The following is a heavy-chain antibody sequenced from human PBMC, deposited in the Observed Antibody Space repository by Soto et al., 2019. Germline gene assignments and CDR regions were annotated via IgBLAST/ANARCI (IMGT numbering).Heavy chain of an antibody. D-gene: IGHD5-12*01. CDR3: ARRGSSGYGYYYYYYMDV. CDR1: GFTFSSYS. V-gene: IGHV3-48*01. Sequence: GGSLSLSCAASGFTFSSYSMNWVRQAPGKGLEWVSYISSSSSTIYYADSVKGRFTISRDNAKNSLYLQMNSLRAEDTAVYYCARRGSSGYGYYYYYYMDVWGKGTTVTVSS. J-gene: IGHJ6*03. CDR2: ISSSSSTI.